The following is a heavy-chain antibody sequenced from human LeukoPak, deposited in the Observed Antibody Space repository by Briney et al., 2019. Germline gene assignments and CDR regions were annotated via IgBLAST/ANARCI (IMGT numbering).Heavy chain of an antibody. D-gene: IGHD3-22*01. CDR2: INHSGST. CDR3: AREYDTAFDI. V-gene: IGHV4-34*01. CDR1: GGSFSGYY. J-gene: IGHJ3*02. Sequence: SETLSLTCAVYGGSFSGYYWSWIRQPPGKGLEWIGEINHSGSTYYNPSLKSRVTISVDRSKNQFSLKLSSVTAADTAVYYCAREYDTAFDIWGQGTMVTVSS.